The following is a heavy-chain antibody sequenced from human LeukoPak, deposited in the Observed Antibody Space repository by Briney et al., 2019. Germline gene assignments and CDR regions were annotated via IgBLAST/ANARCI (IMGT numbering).Heavy chain of an antibody. CDR1: GGSFSGYY. Sequence: SETLSLTCAVYGGSFSGYYWSWIRQPPGKGLEWIGEINHSGSTNYNPSLKSRVTISVDTSKNQFSLKLSSVTAADTAVYYCARRDCSSTSCYINYWGQGTPVTVSS. V-gene: IGHV4-34*01. D-gene: IGHD2-2*02. J-gene: IGHJ4*03. CDR2: INHSGST. CDR3: ARRDCSSTSCYINY.